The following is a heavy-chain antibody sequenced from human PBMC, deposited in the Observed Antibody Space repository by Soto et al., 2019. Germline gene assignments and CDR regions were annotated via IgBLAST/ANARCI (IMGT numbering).Heavy chain of an antibody. J-gene: IGHJ6*02. Sequence: PSETLSLTCAVSGYSISSGYYWGWIRQPPGKGLEWIGSIYHSGSTYYNPSLKSRVTISVDTSKNQFSLKLSSVTAADTAVYYCARDDSSGWLGDYYYGMDVCGQGTTVTVSS. CDR2: IYHSGST. V-gene: IGHV4-38-2*01. CDR3: ARDDSSGWLGDYYYGMDV. CDR1: GYSISSGYY. D-gene: IGHD6-19*01.